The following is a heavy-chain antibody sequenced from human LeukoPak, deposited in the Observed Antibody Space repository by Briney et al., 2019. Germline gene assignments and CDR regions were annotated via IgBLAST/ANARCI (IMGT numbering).Heavy chain of an antibody. Sequence: KPGGSLRLSCAASGFTFSDYYMSWIRRAPGKGLEWVSYMSSTGDTIYYADSVKGRFTISRDNAKNSLFLQMNSLRAEDTAVYYCARDFWSGSDWGQGTMVTVSS. V-gene: IGHV3-11*04. CDR1: GFTFSDYY. CDR2: MSSTGDTI. J-gene: IGHJ3*01. CDR3: ARDFWSGSD. D-gene: IGHD3-3*01.